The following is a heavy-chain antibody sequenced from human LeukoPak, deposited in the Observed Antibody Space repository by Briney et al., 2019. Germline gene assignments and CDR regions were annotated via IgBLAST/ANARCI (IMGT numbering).Heavy chain of an antibody. Sequence: PSETLSLTCTVSGGSISSGSYYWSWIRQPAGKGLEWIGRIYTSGSTNYNPSLKSRVTISVDTSKNQFSLKLSSVTAADTAVYYCARHGDQLPYTNFDYWGQGTLVTVSS. J-gene: IGHJ4*02. D-gene: IGHD2-2*02. CDR3: ARHGDQLPYTNFDY. V-gene: IGHV4-61*02. CDR2: IYTSGST. CDR1: GGSISSGSYY.